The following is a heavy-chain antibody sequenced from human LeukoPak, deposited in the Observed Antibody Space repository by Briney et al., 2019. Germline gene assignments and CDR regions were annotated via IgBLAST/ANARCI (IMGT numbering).Heavy chain of an antibody. D-gene: IGHD6-13*01. CDR2: IYPGDSDT. J-gene: IGHJ6*03. Sequence: GESLKISCKGSGYRFTSYWIGWVRQMPGKGLEWMGIIYPGDSDTRYSPSFQGQVTISADKSSSTAYLQWSSLKASDTAMYYCARHPIAAAGTSYYYYMDVWGKGTTVTVSS. CDR3: ARHPIAAAGTSYYYYMDV. CDR1: GYRFTSYW. V-gene: IGHV5-51*01.